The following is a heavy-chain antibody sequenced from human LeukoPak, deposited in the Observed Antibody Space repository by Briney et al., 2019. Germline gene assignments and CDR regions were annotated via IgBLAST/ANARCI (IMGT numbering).Heavy chain of an antibody. J-gene: IGHJ4*02. CDR2: ISSSGSTI. Sequence: GGSLRLSCAASGFTFSDYYMSWIRQAPGKGLEWVSYISSSGSTIYYADSVKGRFTISRDNAKNSLYLQMNSLRTEDTALYYCATGSGSYPNDYWGQGTLVTVSS. D-gene: IGHD3-10*01. CDR1: GFTFSDYY. CDR3: ATGSGSYPNDY. V-gene: IGHV3-11*01.